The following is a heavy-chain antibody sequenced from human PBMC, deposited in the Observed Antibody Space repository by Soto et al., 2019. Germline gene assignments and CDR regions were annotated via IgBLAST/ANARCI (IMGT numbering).Heavy chain of an antibody. D-gene: IGHD5-18*01. CDR1: GGSISSSSYY. V-gene: IGHV4-39*01. J-gene: IGHJ4*02. CDR3: ARQHGVDTAMVFNY. CDR2: IYYSGST. Sequence: SETLSLTCTVSGGSISSSSYYWGWIRQPPGKGLEWIGSIYYSGSTYYNPSLKSRVTISVDTSKNQFSLKLSSVTAADTAVYYCARQHGVDTAMVFNYWGQGTLVTVSS.